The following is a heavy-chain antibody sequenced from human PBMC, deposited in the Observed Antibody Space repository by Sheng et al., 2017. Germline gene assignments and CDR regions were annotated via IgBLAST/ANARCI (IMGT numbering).Heavy chain of an antibody. J-gene: IGHJ3*02. CDR1: GFTFSSYA. Sequence: EVQLLESGGGLVQPGGSLRLSCAASGFTFSSYAMSWVRQAPGKGLEWVSAISGSGGSTYYADSVKGRFTISRDNSKNTLYLQMNSLRAEDTAVYYCAKDIFPVEMATFDAFDIWGQGTMVTVSS. D-gene: IGHD5-12*01. V-gene: IGHV3-23*01. CDR3: AKDIFPVEMATFDAFDI. CDR2: ISGSGGST.